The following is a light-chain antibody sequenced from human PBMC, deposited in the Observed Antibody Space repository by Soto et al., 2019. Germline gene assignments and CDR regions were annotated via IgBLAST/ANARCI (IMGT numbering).Light chain of an antibody. Sequence: EIVLTQSPATLSLSPGDRATLSCRASQSVSFNFLAWYQQKPGQAPRLLVYGASSRATGIPDRFSGSGFATNFSPPISRLVHADFAVYYCQQYGKSPSWTFGQGTKVEIK. CDR2: GAS. J-gene: IGKJ1*01. CDR1: QSVSFNF. CDR3: QQYGKSPSWT. V-gene: IGKV3-20*01.